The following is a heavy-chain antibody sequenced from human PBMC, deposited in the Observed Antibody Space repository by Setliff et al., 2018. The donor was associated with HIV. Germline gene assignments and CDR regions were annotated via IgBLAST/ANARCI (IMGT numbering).Heavy chain of an antibody. D-gene: IGHD1-26*01. CDR1: GFAFSSSE. CDR2: IGWSSGSK. V-gene: IGHV3-9*03. Sequence: GGSLRLSCAASGFAFSSSEMNWVRQAPGKGLEWVSGIGWSSGSKGYADSVKGRFTISRDNAKNSLYLQMNSLRAEDMAYYYCAKAKWELSDSPFFDYGGQGTLVTVSS. CDR3: AKAKWELSDSPFFDY. J-gene: IGHJ4*02.